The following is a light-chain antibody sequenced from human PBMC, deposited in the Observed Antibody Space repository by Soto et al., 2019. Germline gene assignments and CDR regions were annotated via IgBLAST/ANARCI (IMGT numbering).Light chain of an antibody. J-gene: IGKJ2*01. Sequence: DIHMTQSPSSLSASVGDRVTITCRASQGISQYLAWYQQKPGKVPKLLIYAASTLQSGVPSRFSGSGSGTYVTLTISSLQPDDVDTYYWQKYNSAPYTFGHRTKLEIK. CDR2: AAS. CDR3: QKYNSAPYT. CDR1: QGISQY. V-gene: IGKV1-27*01.